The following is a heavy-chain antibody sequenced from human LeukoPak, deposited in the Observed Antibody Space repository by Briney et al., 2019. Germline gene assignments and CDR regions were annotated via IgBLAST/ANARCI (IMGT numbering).Heavy chain of an antibody. CDR2: TYYSGST. CDR3: ARGTPGGYFDY. J-gene: IGHJ4*02. CDR1: GGSISSGDYY. V-gene: IGHV4-30-4*08. Sequence: PSQTLSLTCTVSGGSISSGDYYWSWIRQPPGKGLEWIGYTYYSGSTYYNPSLKSRVTISVDTSKNQFSLKLSSVTAADTAVYYCARGTPGGYFDYWGQGTLVTVSS. D-gene: IGHD1-14*01.